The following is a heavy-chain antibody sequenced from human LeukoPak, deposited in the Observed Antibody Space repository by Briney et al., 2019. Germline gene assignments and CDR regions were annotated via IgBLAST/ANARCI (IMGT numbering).Heavy chain of an antibody. CDR2: ISGSGGST. CDR1: GFTFSSYA. J-gene: IGHJ4*02. V-gene: IGHV3-23*01. Sequence: GGSLRLSCAASGFTFSSYAMSWVRQAPGKGLEWVSAISGSGGSTDYADSVKGRFTISRDNSKNTLYLQMNSLRAEDTAVYYCAKVGDSSGYYQYFDYWGQGTLVTVSS. D-gene: IGHD3-22*01. CDR3: AKVGDSSGYYQYFDY.